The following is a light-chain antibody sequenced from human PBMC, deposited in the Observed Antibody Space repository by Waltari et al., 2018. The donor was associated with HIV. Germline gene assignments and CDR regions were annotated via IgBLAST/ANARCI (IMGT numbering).Light chain of an antibody. CDR3: CSYSSSSTLV. Sequence: QSALTQPASVSGSPGQSITISCTGTSSDVGGYKYVSWYQQHPGKAPKLLIDDVTNRPSGVSHRFSGSKSGNTASLTISGLQAEDEADYYCCSYSSSSTLVFGGGTKVTVL. V-gene: IGLV2-14*03. CDR1: SSDVGGYKY. CDR2: DVT. J-gene: IGLJ2*01.